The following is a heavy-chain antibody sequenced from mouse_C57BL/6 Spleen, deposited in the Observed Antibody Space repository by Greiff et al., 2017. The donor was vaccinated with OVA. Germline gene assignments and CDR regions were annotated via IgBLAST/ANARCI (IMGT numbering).Heavy chain of an antibody. V-gene: IGHV3-6*01. Sequence: EVQLQESGPGLVKPSQSLSLTCSVTGYSITSGYYWNWIRQFPGNKLEWMGYISYDGSNNYNPSLKNRISITRDTSKNQFFLKLNSVTTEDTATYYCARERDDYDGAWFAYWGQGTLVTVSA. CDR2: ISYDGSN. D-gene: IGHD2-4*01. J-gene: IGHJ3*01. CDR3: ARERDDYDGAWFAY. CDR1: GYSITSGYY.